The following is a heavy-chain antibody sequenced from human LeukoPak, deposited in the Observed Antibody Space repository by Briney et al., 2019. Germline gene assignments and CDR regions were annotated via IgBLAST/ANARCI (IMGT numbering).Heavy chain of an antibody. V-gene: IGHV4-4*07. D-gene: IGHD1-26*01. J-gene: IGHJ6*03. CDR2: IYTSGST. Sequence: SETLSLTCTVSGGSISNYYWSWIRQPAGKGLEWIGRIYTSGSTDFNPSLKSRVTMSVDTSNNQFSLKLSFVTAADTAVYFCARDGRPPLYYYYMDVWGKGTTVTVSS. CDR3: ARDGRPPLYYYYMDV. CDR1: GGSISNYY.